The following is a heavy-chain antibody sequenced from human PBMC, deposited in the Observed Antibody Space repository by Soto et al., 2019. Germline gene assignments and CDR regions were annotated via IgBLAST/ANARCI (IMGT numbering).Heavy chain of an antibody. D-gene: IGHD3-16*01. J-gene: IGHJ4*02. CDR2: IYYSGST. V-gene: IGHV4-39*01. CDR1: GGSISSSSYY. CDR3: AIRHEGGIGLVY. Sequence: QLQLQESGPGLVKPSETLSLTCTVSGGSISSSSYYWGWIRQPPGKGLEWIGSIYYSGSTYYNPSLKSRVTIAVDTSKNQFSLKLSSVTAADTAVYYCAIRHEGGIGLVYWGQGTLVTVSS.